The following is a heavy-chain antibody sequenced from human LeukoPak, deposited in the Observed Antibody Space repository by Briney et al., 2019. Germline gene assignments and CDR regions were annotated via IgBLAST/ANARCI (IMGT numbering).Heavy chain of an antibody. CDR3: AREAYTSGWYLDY. D-gene: IGHD6-19*01. CDR2: IYYSGST. Sequence: SETLSLTCTVSGGSVSSGSYSWSWIRQPPGKGLEWIGSIYYSGSTNYNPSLKSRVTFSVDMSRNQFSLKVNSVTAADTAVYYCAREAYTSGWYLDYWGQGTLVIVSS. V-gene: IGHV4-61*01. J-gene: IGHJ4*02. CDR1: GGSVSSGSYS.